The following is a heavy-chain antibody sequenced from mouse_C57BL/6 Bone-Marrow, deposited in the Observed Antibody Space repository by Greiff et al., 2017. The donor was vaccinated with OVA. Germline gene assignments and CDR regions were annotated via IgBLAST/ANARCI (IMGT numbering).Heavy chain of an antibody. D-gene: IGHD6-2*01. Sequence: EVQLQQSGPELVKPGASVKISCKASGYTFTDYYMNWVKQSHGKSLEWIGDINPNNGGTSYNQKFKGKATLTVDKSSSTAYMELRSLTSEDSAVYYCARGNGLVPIDYWGQGTTLTVSS. CDR3: ARGNGLVPIDY. J-gene: IGHJ2*01. V-gene: IGHV1-26*01. CDR2: INPNNGGT. CDR1: GYTFTDYY.